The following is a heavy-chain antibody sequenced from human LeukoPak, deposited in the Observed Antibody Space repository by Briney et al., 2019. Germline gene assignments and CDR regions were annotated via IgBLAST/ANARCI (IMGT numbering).Heavy chain of an antibody. J-gene: IGHJ6*03. V-gene: IGHV1-2*02. CDR1: GYTFTGYF. D-gene: IGHD3-3*01. CDR2: INPNSGGT. CDR3: AGIPVFGVFLHQEPV. Sequence: ASVKVSCKASGYTFTGYFMHWVRQAPGQGLEWMGWINPNSGGTNYAQKFQGRVTMTGDTSISTAYMELSSLRYDDTAVYFCAGIPVFGVFLHQEPVWGKGPTVTVS.